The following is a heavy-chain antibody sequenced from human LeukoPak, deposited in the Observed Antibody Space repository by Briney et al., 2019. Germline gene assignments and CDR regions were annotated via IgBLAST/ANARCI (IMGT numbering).Heavy chain of an antibody. J-gene: IGHJ4*02. CDR1: TFTFSTYW. D-gene: IGHD6-13*01. CDR3: ARDPGSSSFDY. Sequence: GGSLRLSCAASTFTFSTYWMTWVRQAPGKGPEFVANINQDGSVKNYVDSVKGRFTISRDNAKNSLYLQMNSLRADDTAVYYCARDPGSSSFDYWGQGTLVTVSS. CDR2: INQDGSVK. V-gene: IGHV3-7*01.